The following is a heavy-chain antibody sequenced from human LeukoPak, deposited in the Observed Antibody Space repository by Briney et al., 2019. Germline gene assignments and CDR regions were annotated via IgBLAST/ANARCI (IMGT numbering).Heavy chain of an antibody. CDR1: GFTFSSNW. D-gene: IGHD4-23*01. J-gene: IGHJ4*02. Sequence: EGSLRLSCAASGFTFSSNWMCWVRQDPGKGLEWVANINQDGSVKNYVDSVKGRFTISRDNAKNSLYLQMNSLRAEDTAVYYCVVTTRSYPFDYWGQGTLVTVSS. V-gene: IGHV3-7*01. CDR3: VVTTRSYPFDY. CDR2: INQDGSVK.